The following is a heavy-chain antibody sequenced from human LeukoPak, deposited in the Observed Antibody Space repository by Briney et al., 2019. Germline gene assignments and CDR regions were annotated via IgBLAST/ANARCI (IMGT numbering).Heavy chain of an antibody. J-gene: IGHJ4*02. Sequence: SQTLSLTCTVSGGSISSGDYYWSWIRQPPGKGLEWIGYIYYSGSTYYNPSLKSRVTISVDTSKNQFSLKLSSVTAADTAVYYCSNEAVAGQFDYWGQGTLVTVSS. CDR1: GGSISSGDYY. CDR3: SNEAVAGQFDY. V-gene: IGHV4-30-4*01. D-gene: IGHD6-19*01. CDR2: IYYSGST.